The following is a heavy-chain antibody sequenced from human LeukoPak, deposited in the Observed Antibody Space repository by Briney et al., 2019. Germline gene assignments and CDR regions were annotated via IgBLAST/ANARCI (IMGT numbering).Heavy chain of an antibody. Sequence: ASVTVSCKASGYTFTSYYMHWVRQAPGQGLEWMGIINPSGGSTIYAQKFQSRVTMTRDTSTSTVYMELSSLRSEDTAVYYCARRAAVAGPFDYWGQGTLVTVSS. J-gene: IGHJ4*02. CDR1: GYTFTSYY. V-gene: IGHV1-46*01. CDR3: ARRAAVAGPFDY. CDR2: INPSGGST. D-gene: IGHD6-19*01.